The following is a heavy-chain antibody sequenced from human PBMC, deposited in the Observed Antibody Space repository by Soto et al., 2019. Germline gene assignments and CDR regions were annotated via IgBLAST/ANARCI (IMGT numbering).Heavy chain of an antibody. CDR1: GFTFSSYA. Sequence: GGSLRLSCAASGFTFSSYAMSWVRQAPGKGLEWVSAISGSGGSTYYADSVKGRFTISRDNSKNTLYLQMNSLRAEDTAVYYCAKSRGRGGYYYYYMDVWGKGTTVTVSS. CDR2: ISGSGGST. CDR3: AKSRGRGGYYYYYMDV. D-gene: IGHD2-2*01. V-gene: IGHV3-23*01. J-gene: IGHJ6*03.